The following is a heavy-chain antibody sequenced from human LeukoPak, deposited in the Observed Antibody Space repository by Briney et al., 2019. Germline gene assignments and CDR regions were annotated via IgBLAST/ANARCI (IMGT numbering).Heavy chain of an antibody. J-gene: IGHJ4*02. D-gene: IGHD5-24*01. CDR1: GFIFSSYG. CDR2: IRYDGSNK. Sequence: GGSLRLSCAASGFIFSSYGMHWVRQAPGKGLEWVALIRYDGSNKYYADSVKGRFTISRDNSKNTLYLEMNSLRAEDTAVYYCVKSGYNRFDYWGQGALVTVSS. V-gene: IGHV3-30*02. CDR3: VKSGYNRFDY.